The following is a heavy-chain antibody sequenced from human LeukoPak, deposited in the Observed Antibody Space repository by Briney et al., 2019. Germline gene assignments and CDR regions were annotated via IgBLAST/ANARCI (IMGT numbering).Heavy chain of an antibody. V-gene: IGHV4-4*07. Sequence: SETLSLTCTVSGGYTGSHYWSWIRQPAGKGLEWIGRISPSGTTHYNPSLGSRVTMSVDTSKNYFSLRLSSVTAADTAVYYCARRAYCGGDCYYFDYWGQGTLVTVSS. CDR1: GGYTGSHY. D-gene: IGHD2-21*02. J-gene: IGHJ4*02. CDR2: ISPSGTT. CDR3: ARRAYCGGDCYYFDY.